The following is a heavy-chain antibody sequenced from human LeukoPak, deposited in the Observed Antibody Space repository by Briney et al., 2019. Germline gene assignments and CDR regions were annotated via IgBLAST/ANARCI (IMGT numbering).Heavy chain of an antibody. CDR1: GFTFSSYG. J-gene: IGHJ4*02. V-gene: IGHV3-33*01. D-gene: IGHD2-15*01. CDR2: IWYDGSKE. CDR3: ARVIGWSLFDC. Sequence: GGSLRLSCAAPGFTFSSYGMHWVRQGPGKGLEWVAVIWYDGSKEYLADSVKGRFTISRDNSKNTVYLQMNSLKTEDTAVYYCARVIGWSLFDCWGQGTLVTVSS.